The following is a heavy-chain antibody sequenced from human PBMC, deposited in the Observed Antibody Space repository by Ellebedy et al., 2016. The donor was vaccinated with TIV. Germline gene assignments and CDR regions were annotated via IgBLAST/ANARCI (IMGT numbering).Heavy chain of an antibody. D-gene: IGHD5-12*01. CDR2: IYYSGST. CDR1: GGSISSSSYY. V-gene: IGHV4-39*07. J-gene: IGHJ6*02. Sequence: SETLSLTXAVSGGSISSSSYYWGWIRQPPGKGLEWIGYIYYSGSTYYNPSLKSRVTISVDTSKNQFSLKLSSVTAADTAVYYCARGGGGYDYVFYYIPWDYYGMDVWGQGTTVTVSS. CDR3: ARGGGGYDYVFYYIPWDYYGMDV.